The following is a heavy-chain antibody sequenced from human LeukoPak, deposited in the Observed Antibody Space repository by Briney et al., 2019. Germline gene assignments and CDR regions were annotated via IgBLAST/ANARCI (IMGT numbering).Heavy chain of an antibody. D-gene: IGHD6-13*01. CDR2: MRNDGTDK. J-gene: IGHJ4*02. Sequence: GGSLRLSCAASGFTFNSYGMPWVRQAPGKGLEGVSFMRNDGTDKYYADSVKGRFTISRDNSKNTLYVQMNSLRAEDTAIYYCAKVLSSSWGYFGFWGQGTLVTVSS. CDR1: GFTFNSYG. V-gene: IGHV3-30*02. CDR3: AKVLSSSWGYFGF.